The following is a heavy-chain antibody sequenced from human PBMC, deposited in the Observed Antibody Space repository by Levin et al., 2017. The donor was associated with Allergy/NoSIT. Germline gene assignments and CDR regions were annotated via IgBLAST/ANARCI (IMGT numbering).Heavy chain of an antibody. Sequence: GGSLRLSCAASGFTFSTYAMNWVRQAPGKGLEWVSIISAGGSPTYYTDSVKGRFTISRDNSKNSLYLQMTSLRAEDTAIYYCAKKSITANGNDWFDAWGQGTLVTVSS. J-gene: IGHJ5*02. CDR1: GFTFSTYA. CDR2: ISAGGSPT. CDR3: AKKSITANGNDWFDA. V-gene: IGHV3-23*01. D-gene: IGHD6-13*01.